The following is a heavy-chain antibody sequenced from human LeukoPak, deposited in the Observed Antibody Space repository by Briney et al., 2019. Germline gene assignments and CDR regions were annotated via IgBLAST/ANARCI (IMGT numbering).Heavy chain of an antibody. V-gene: IGHV4-59*01. J-gene: IGHJ4*02. CDR1: GGSISSYY. Sequence: SETLSLTCTVSGGSISSYYWSWIRQPPGKGLEWIGYIYYSGSTNYNPSLKSRVTISVDTSKNQFSLKLRSVTAADTAVYYCASGRVGGSLDYWDQGTLVTVSS. CDR2: IYYSGST. D-gene: IGHD1-26*01. CDR3: ASGRVGGSLDY.